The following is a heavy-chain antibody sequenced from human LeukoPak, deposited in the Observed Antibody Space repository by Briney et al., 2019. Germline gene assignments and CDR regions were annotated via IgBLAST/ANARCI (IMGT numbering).Heavy chain of an antibody. D-gene: IGHD3-10*01. CDR2: VYNGRSA. V-gene: IGHV4-59*01. J-gene: IGHJ2*01. CDR1: GGSISDSY. CDR3: ARDPGFGELLSVGYFDL. Sequence: SETLSLTCTVSGGSISDSYWSWVRQPPGKGLEWVGFVYNGRSANYNPSPKSRLTMSLNTSKNQFSLRLNSLTTADTAVYYCARDPGFGELLSVGYFDLWGRGILVTVS.